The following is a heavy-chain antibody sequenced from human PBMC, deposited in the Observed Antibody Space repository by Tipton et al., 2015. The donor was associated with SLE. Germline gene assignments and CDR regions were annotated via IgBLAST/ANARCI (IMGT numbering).Heavy chain of an antibody. Sequence: TLSLTCTVSGGSISSYYWSWIRQPAGKGLEWIGRIYTSGSTNYNPSLKSRVTISVDTSKNQFSLKLSSVTAADTAVYYCARQGQLGRYFDYWGQGTLVTVSS. J-gene: IGHJ4*02. V-gene: IGHV4-4*07. CDR1: GGSISSYY. CDR2: IYTSGST. CDR3: ARQGQLGRYFDY. D-gene: IGHD6-13*01.